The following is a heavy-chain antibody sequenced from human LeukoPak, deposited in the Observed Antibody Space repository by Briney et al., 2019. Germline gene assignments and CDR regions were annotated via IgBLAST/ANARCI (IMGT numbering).Heavy chain of an antibody. Sequence: GESLKISCKGSGYSFNTYWIAWVRQMPGKVLEWMGIIYPGDSNTRYSPSFQGQVTISADKSISTAYLQWSSLKASDTAMYYCARHESPTGDGIGHWGQGTLVTVSS. CDR2: IYPGDSNT. CDR1: GYSFNTYW. D-gene: IGHD7-27*01. V-gene: IGHV5-51*01. J-gene: IGHJ4*02. CDR3: ARHESPTGDGIGH.